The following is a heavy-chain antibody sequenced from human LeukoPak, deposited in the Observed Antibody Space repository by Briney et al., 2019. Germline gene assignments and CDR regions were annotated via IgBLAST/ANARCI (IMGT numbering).Heavy chain of an antibody. D-gene: IGHD6-19*01. CDR3: AQYVSSGWYYFDY. CDR2: INHSGST. V-gene: IGHV4-34*01. J-gene: IGHJ4*02. Sequence: SETLSLTCAVYGGSFSGYYWSWIRQPPGKGLEWIGEINHSGSTNYNPSLKSRVTISVDTSKNQFSLKLSSVTAADTAVYYCAQYVSSGWYYFDYWGQGTLVTVSS. CDR1: GGSFSGYY.